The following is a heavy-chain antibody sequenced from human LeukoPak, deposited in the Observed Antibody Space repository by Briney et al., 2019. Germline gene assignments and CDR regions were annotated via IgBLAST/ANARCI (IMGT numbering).Heavy chain of an antibody. Sequence: PSETLSLTCTVSGGSISSSSYYWGWIRQPPGKGLEWIGSIYYSGSTYYNPSLKSRVTISVDTSKNQFSLKLSSVTAADTAVYYCARESPVGWYFDYWGQGTLVTVSS. CDR1: GGSISSSSYY. D-gene: IGHD2-15*01. CDR3: ARESPVGWYFDY. V-gene: IGHV4-39*07. CDR2: IYYSGST. J-gene: IGHJ4*02.